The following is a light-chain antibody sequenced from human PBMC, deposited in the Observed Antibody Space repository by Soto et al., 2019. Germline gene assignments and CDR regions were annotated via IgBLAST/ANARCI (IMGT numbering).Light chain of an antibody. Sequence: EIVLTQSPGTLSLSPGERATLSCRASQSVSSSYLARYQQKPGQAPRLLIYGASSRATGIPDRFSGSGSGTDFTLTISRLEPEDFAVYYCQQYEAFGGGTKVEIK. CDR2: GAS. CDR1: QSVSSSY. CDR3: QQYEA. V-gene: IGKV3-20*01. J-gene: IGKJ4*01.